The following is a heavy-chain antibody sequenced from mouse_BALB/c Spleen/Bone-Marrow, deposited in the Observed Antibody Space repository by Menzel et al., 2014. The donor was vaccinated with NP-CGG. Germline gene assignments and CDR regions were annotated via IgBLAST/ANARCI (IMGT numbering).Heavy chain of an antibody. V-gene: IGHV5-6-5*01. CDR3: ARDDYDDQYYFDY. CDR1: GFTFSSYA. Sequence: EVQLVESGGGLVKPGGSLKLSCAASGFTFSSYAMSWVRQTPEKRLGWVASISSGGSTYYPDSVKGRFTISRDNARNILYLQMSSLRSEDTAMYYSARDDYDDQYYFDYWGQGTTLTVSS. CDR2: ISSGGST. J-gene: IGHJ2*01. D-gene: IGHD2-4*01.